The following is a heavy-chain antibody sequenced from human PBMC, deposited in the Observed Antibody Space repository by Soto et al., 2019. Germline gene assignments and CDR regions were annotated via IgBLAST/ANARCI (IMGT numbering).Heavy chain of an antibody. Sequence: QVQLQQWGAGLLKPSETLSLTCAVYGGSFSGYYWSWIRQPPGKGLEWIGEINHSGSTNYNPSLKSRVTISVDTSKYQFSLKLSSVTAADTAVYYCARVSPLGWFDPWGQGTLVTVSS. CDR3: ARVSPLGWFDP. CDR2: INHSGST. J-gene: IGHJ5*02. CDR1: GGSFSGYY. V-gene: IGHV4-34*01.